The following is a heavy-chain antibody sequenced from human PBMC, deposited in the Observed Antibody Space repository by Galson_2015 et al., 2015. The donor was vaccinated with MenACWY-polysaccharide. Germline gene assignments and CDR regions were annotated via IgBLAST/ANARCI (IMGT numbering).Heavy chain of an antibody. D-gene: IGHD6-13*01. Sequence: SLRLSCAASGFTFSSYAMSWVRQVPGKGLEWVSGISGSGGSTYYADSVKGRFTTSRDNSKNMLYLQMNSLRAEDTAVYYCAKDRYSSRWYFDNWRQGTLVTVSS. CDR2: ISGSGGST. V-gene: IGHV3-23*01. CDR1: GFTFSSYA. CDR3: AKDRYSSRWYFDN. J-gene: IGHJ4*02.